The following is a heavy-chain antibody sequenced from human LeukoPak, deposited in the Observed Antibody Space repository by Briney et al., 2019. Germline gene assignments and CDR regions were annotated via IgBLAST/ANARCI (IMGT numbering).Heavy chain of an antibody. V-gene: IGHV4-59*01. CDR1: GGSISNYY. CDR2: IYYDGST. D-gene: IGHD3-10*01. Sequence: SETLSLTCTVSGGSISNYYWTWIRQPPGKGLEWIGSIYYDGSTNYNPSLKSRVTISLDTPKDQFSLKLSSVTAADTAVYYCARDGGYGSGSALWGQETLITVSS. CDR3: ARDGGYGSGSAL. J-gene: IGHJ4*02.